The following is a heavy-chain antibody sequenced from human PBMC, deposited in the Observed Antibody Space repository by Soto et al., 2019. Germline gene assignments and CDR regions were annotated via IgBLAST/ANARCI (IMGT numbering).Heavy chain of an antibody. D-gene: IGHD2-21*01. Sequence: ESGPTLVNPTQTLTLTCTFSGFSLTTGGMCVSWIRQPPGQALEWLARIDWDDEKYYSTSLRTRLSISKDTSKNEVVLTLTNMDPVDTATYYCARTPSYCVGPDCFLTGFDFWGQGARVTVSS. V-gene: IGHV2-70*11. CDR2: IDWDDEK. CDR3: ARTPSYCVGPDCFLTGFDF. CDR1: GFSLTTGGMC. J-gene: IGHJ4*02.